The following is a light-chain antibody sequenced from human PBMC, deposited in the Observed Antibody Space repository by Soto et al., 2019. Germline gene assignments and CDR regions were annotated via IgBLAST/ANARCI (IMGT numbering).Light chain of an antibody. CDR1: SSDVGGYNY. J-gene: IGLJ7*01. Sequence: QSALTQPASVSGSPGQSITISCTGISSDVGGYNYVVWHQQHSGKAPEVLIHDVSGRPSGVSNRYSGSKSGDTASLTISGLQAEDEANYYCSTYASSGIEVFGGGTQLTVL. CDR2: DVS. CDR3: STYASSGIEV. V-gene: IGLV2-14*03.